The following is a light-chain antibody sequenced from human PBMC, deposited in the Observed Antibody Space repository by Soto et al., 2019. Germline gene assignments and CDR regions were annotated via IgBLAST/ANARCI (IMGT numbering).Light chain of an antibody. J-gene: IGLJ1*01. CDR3: SSYTSSSTYA. Sequence: QSVLTQPASVSGSPGQSTTISCTGTSSDVGGYNYVSWYQQHPGKAPKLMISEVSTRPSGVSNRFSGSKSGNTASLTISGLQAEDEADYYCSSYTSSSTYAFGTGTKVTV. CDR1: SSDVGGYNY. V-gene: IGLV2-14*01. CDR2: EVS.